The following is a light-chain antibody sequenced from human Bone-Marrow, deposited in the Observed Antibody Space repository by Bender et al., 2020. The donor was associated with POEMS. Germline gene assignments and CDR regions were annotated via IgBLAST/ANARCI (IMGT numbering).Light chain of an antibody. CDR2: EGT. J-gene: IGLJ3*02. V-gene: IGLV2-14*02. CDR3: QSYDNSLGGWV. CDR1: SSDVGGSYNL. Sequence: QSALTQPASVSGSLGQSITISCTGTSSDVGGSYNLVSWYQQHPGKAPKVMIYEGTKRPSGVPDRFSGSKSGTSASLAITGLQAEDEGDYYCQSYDNSLGGWVFGGGTKLTVL.